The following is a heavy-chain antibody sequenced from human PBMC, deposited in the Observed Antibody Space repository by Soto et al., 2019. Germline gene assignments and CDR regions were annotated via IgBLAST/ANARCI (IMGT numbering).Heavy chain of an antibody. V-gene: IGHV3-48*03. Sequence: PGGSLRLSCAPSGFTFSSNEMNWVRQAPGKGLEWVSYISVSGSMRFYADAVRGRFTISRDNTKKMLYLQMSSLRVEDTALYYCATAGLTGTVWGQGTTVTVSS. J-gene: IGHJ6*02. CDR1: GFTFSSNE. CDR3: ATAGLTGTV. D-gene: IGHD3-9*01. CDR2: ISVSGSMR.